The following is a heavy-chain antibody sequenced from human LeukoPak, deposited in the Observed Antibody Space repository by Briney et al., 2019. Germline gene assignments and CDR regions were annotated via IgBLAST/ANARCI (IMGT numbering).Heavy chain of an antibody. CDR3: ASSGLNWNFEGFDY. Sequence: PSASVKVSCKASGYTFTSYGISWMRQAPGQGLEWMGWISTYNGNTNYAHKFQGRVTMTRDTSINTPYMELSRLRADDTAVYYCASSGLNWNFEGFDYWGQGTLVTVSS. CDR2: ISTYNGNT. V-gene: IGHV1-18*01. D-gene: IGHD1-7*01. J-gene: IGHJ4*02. CDR1: GYTFTSYG.